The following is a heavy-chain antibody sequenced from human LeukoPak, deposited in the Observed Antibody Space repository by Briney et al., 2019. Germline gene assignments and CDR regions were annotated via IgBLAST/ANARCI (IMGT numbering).Heavy chain of an antibody. CDR2: IKQDGTEK. CDR3: ARVKTGNWLSRGYYYMDV. V-gene: IGHV3-7*01. D-gene: IGHD1-1*01. Sequence: PGGSLRLSCAASGFTFTTYWMSWVRQAPGKGLEWVANIKQDGTEKYYVDSVKGRFTISRDNSKNTLYLQMNSLRAEDTAVYYCARVKTGNWLSRGYYYMDVWGKGTTVTVSS. J-gene: IGHJ6*03. CDR1: GFTFTTYW.